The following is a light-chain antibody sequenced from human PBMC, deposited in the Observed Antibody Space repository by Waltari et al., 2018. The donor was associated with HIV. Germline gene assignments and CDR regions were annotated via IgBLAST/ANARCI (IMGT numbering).Light chain of an antibody. Sequence: QSVLPQPPPVSGAPGPTVNISCDGSSSNIGAGYDVHWYKQVPGTSPKLVIYSNINRPSGVPDRFSASKSGTSASLAITGLQAEDEAHYYCQSHDRSLSGPWVFGGGTKLTVL. CDR2: SNI. CDR1: SSNIGAGYD. J-gene: IGLJ3*02. CDR3: QSHDRSLSGPWV. V-gene: IGLV1-40*01.